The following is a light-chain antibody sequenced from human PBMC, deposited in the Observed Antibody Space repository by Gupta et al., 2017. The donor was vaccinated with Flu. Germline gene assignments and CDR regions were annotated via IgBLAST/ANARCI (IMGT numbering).Light chain of an antibody. V-gene: IGLV2-11*01. J-gene: IGLJ2*01. CDR2: DVS. CDR3: CSYAGNYVV. Sequence: QSVTISCTGTSSDVGGYNYVSWYQQHPGKAPKLMIYDVSKRPSGVPDRFSGSKSGNTASLTISGLQAEDEADYYCCSYAGNYVVFGGGTKLTVL. CDR1: SSDVGGYNY.